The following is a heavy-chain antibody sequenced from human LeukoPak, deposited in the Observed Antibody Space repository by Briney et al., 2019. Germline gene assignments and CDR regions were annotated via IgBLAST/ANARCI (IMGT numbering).Heavy chain of an antibody. CDR3: AKLSGCSSTSCYSYYYYGVDV. V-gene: IGHV3-23*01. D-gene: IGHD2-2*01. CDR1: GFTFSSYA. Sequence: PGGSLRLSCAASGFTFSSYAMSWVRQAPGKGLEWVSAISGSGGSTYYADSVKGRFTISRDNSKNTLYLQMNSLRAEDTAVYYCAKLSGCSSTSCYSYYYYGVDVWGQGTTVTVSS. CDR2: ISGSGGST. J-gene: IGHJ6*02.